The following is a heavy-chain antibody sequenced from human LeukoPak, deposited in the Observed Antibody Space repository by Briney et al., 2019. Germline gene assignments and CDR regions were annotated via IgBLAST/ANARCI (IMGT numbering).Heavy chain of an antibody. D-gene: IGHD4-17*01. J-gene: IGHJ3*02. CDR1: GFTFSSYA. Sequence: GGSLRLSCAASGFTFSSYAMSWVRQAPGKGLEWVSAVRGSGGSTYYADSVKGRFTISRDNSKNTLYLQMNSLRAEDTAVYYCAKSRTTVTTLDAFDIWGQGTMVTVSS. CDR3: AKSRTTVTTLDAFDI. V-gene: IGHV3-23*01. CDR2: VRGSGGST.